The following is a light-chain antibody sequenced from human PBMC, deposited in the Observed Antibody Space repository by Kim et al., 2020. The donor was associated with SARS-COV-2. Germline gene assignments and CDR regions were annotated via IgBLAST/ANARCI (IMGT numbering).Light chain of an antibody. CDR3: QQYNNWPPWT. CDR2: GAS. J-gene: IGKJ1*01. CDR1: QSVGTN. Sequence: EILMTQSPDTLSLFPGQRATLSCRAGQSVGTNLAWYQQKPGQTPRLLICGASTRATGIPARFSGSGSGTEFTLTISSLQSEDFAVYYCQQYNNWPPWTFGQGTKVDIK. V-gene: IGKV3-15*01.